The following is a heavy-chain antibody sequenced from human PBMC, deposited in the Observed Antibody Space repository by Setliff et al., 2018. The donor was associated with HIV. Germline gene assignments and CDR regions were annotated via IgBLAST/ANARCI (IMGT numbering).Heavy chain of an antibody. Sequence: ASVKVSCKASGYTFTSYYMNWVRQAPGQGLEWMGIINPSGGSSTYAQKFQGRVAMTRDASTSTVYMELSSLRSEDTAIYYCARDKGGQFFFYYMDVWGKGTTVTVSS. CDR1: GYTFTSYY. J-gene: IGHJ6*03. CDR2: INPSGGSS. V-gene: IGHV1-46*01. CDR3: ARDKGGQFFFYYMDV. D-gene: IGHD3-16*01.